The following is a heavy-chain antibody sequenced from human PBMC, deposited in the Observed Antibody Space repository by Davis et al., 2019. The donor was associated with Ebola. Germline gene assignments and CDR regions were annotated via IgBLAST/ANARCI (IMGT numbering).Heavy chain of an antibody. CDR2: ISYDGSNK. CDR3: ARQDPAPTTDFDY. D-gene: IGHD4-11*01. Sequence: GESLKISCAASGFTFSSYSMNWVRQAPGKGLEWVAVISYDGSNKYYADSVKGRFTISRDNAKNSLYLQMNSLRDEDTAVYYCARQDPAPTTDFDYWGQGTLVTVSS. V-gene: IGHV3-30*03. CDR1: GFTFSSYS. J-gene: IGHJ4*02.